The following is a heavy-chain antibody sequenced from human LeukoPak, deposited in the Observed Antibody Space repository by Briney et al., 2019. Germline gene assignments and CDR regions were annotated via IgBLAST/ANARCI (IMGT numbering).Heavy chain of an antibody. CDR3: AKDGLGLAYCGGDCYPGTFFDY. CDR2: ISGGGGST. V-gene: IGHV3-23*01. Sequence: GGSLRLSCAASGFTFNSYAMSWVRQAPGKGLEWVSIISGGGGSTSYADSVKGRFTISRDNSKNTLYLQMNSLRAEDTAVYYCAKDGLGLAYCGGDCYPGTFFDYWGQGTLVTVSS. CDR1: GFTFNSYA. D-gene: IGHD2-21*02. J-gene: IGHJ4*02.